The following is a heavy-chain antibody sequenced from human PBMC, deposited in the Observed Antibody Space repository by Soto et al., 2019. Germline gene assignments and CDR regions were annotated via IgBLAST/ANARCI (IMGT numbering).Heavy chain of an antibody. J-gene: IGHJ5*02. Sequence: SETLSLTCTVSGGSISSYYWSWIRQPPGKGLEWIGYIYYSGSTNYNPSLKSRVTISVDTSKNQFSLKLSSVTAADTAVYYCARDSRSSYGHNWFDPWGQGTLVTVSS. CDR2: IYYSGST. D-gene: IGHD5-18*01. V-gene: IGHV4-59*01. CDR3: ARDSRSSYGHNWFDP. CDR1: GGSISSYY.